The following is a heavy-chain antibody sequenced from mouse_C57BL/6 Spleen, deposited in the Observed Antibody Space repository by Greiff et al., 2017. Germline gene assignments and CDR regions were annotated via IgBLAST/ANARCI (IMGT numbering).Heavy chain of an antibody. D-gene: IGHD2-3*01. CDR2: INPNNGGT. J-gene: IGHJ3*01. Sequence: EVQLQQSGPELVKPGASVKISCKASGYTFTDYYMNWVKQSHGKSLEWIGDINPNNGGTSYNQKFKGKATLTVDKSSSTAYMELRSLTSEDSAVYYCARYDGYYGLFFAYWGQGTLVTVSA. V-gene: IGHV1-26*01. CDR1: GYTFTDYY. CDR3: ARYDGYYGLFFAY.